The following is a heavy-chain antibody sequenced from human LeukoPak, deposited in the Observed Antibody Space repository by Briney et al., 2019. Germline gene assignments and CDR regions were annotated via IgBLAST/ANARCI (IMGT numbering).Heavy chain of an antibody. CDR3: ARVRGTALVNMYFDS. J-gene: IGHJ4*02. V-gene: IGHV3-33*01. CDR1: GFTFSSHG. CDR2: IWYDGSNK. D-gene: IGHD2-21*02. Sequence: GGSLRLSCAASGFTFSSHGMHWVRQAPGKGLEWVAVIWYDGSNKYYADSVKGRFTISRDNAKNSLYLQMNSLRDEDTAVYYCARVRGTALVNMYFDSWSQGTLVTVSS.